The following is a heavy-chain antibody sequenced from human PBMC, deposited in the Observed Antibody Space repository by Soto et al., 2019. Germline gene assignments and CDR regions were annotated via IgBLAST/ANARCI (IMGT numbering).Heavy chain of an antibody. Sequence: QVQLQESGPGLVKPSETLSLTCTVSGGSISSYYWSWIRQPPGKGLEWIGYIYYSGSTNYNPPLKSRVTISVDTSKNQFSLKLSSVTAADTAVYYCARDHGVYYGSGRGGAFDIWGQGTMVTVSS. CDR3: ARDHGVYYGSGRGGAFDI. CDR1: GGSISSYY. J-gene: IGHJ3*02. CDR2: IYYSGST. V-gene: IGHV4-59*01. D-gene: IGHD3-10*01.